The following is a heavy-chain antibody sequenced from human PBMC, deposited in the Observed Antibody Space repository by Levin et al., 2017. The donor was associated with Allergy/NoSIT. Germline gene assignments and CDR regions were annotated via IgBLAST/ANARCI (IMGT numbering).Heavy chain of an antibody. CDR3: ARLPNGYCSGGSCSRRYYYYYMDV. CDR1: GGSFSGYY. V-gene: IGHV4-34*01. D-gene: IGHD2-15*01. Sequence: SQTLSLTCAVYGGSFSGYYWSWIRQPPGKGLEWIGEINHSGSTNYNPSLKSRVTISVDTSKNQFSLKLSSVTAADTAVYYCARLPNGYCSGGSCSRRYYYYYMDVWGKGTTVTVSS. CDR2: INHSGST. J-gene: IGHJ6*03.